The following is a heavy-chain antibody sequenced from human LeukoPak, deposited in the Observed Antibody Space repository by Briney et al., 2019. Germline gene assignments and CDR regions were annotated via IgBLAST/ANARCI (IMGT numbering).Heavy chain of an antibody. CDR2: IYPGDSDT. D-gene: IGHD3-22*01. CDR3: ARPVNITMIVVVITTDDY. V-gene: IGHV5-51*01. J-gene: IGHJ4*02. Sequence: GWIRQPPGKGLEWMGIIYPGDSDTRYSPSFQGQVTISADKSISTAYLHWSSLKASDTAMYYCARPVNITMIVVVITTDDYWGQGTLVTVSS.